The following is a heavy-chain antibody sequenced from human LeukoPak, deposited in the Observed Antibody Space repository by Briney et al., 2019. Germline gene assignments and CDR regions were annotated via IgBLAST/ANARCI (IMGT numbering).Heavy chain of an antibody. V-gene: IGHV4-34*01. D-gene: IGHD4-17*01. CDR3: AREGGNDYGDYSIDY. CDR1: GGSFSGYY. J-gene: IGHJ4*02. CDR2: INHSGST. Sequence: SETLPLTCAVYGGSFSGYYWSWIRQPPGKGLEWIGEINHSGSTNYNPSLKSRVTISVDTSKNQFSLKLSSVTAADTAVYYCAREGGNDYGDYSIDYWGQGTLVTVSS.